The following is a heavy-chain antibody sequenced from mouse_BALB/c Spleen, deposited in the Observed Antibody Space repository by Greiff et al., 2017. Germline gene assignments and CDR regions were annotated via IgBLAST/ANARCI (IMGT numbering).Heavy chain of an antibody. D-gene: IGHD2-2*01. J-gene: IGHJ4*01. CDR3: ARVDGYDDWDYAMDY. CDR2: SRNKANDYTT. V-gene: IGHV7-1*02. Sequence: EVMLVESGGGLVQPGGSLRLSCATSGFTFSDFYMEWVRQPPGKRLEWIAASRNKANDYTTEYSASVKGRFIVSRDTSQSILYLQMNALRAEDTAIYYCARVDGYDDWDYAMDYWGQGTSVTVSS. CDR1: GFTFSDFY.